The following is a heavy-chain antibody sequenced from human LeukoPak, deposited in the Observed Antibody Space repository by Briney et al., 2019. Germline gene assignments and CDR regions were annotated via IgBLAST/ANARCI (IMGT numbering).Heavy chain of an antibody. Sequence: GGSLRLSCAASGFTFSSYAMSWVRQAPGKGLEWVSAISGSGGSTYYADSVKGRFTISRDNSKNTLYLQMNSLRAEDTAVYYCAKGGYYYDSSGYYQADYWGQGTLVTVSS. J-gene: IGHJ4*02. D-gene: IGHD3-22*01. CDR3: AKGGYYYDSSGYYQADY. CDR2: ISGSGGST. V-gene: IGHV3-23*01. CDR1: GFTFSSYA.